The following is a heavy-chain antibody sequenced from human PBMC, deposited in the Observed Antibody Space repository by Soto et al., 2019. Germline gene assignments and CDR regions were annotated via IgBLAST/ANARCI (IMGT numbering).Heavy chain of an antibody. V-gene: IGHV5-51*01. CDR3: VRPNFGALTHFDF. CDR2: IFPGDSDT. J-gene: IGHJ4*02. CDR1: GYTFTNYW. D-gene: IGHD3-16*01. Sequence: PGESLKISCKAIGYTFTNYWIGWVRQTPGKGLEWMGIIFPGDSDTRYNPSFEGQVTVSADESISTAYLQWNTLKASDTAMYHCVRPNFGALTHFDFWGQGTLVTVSS.